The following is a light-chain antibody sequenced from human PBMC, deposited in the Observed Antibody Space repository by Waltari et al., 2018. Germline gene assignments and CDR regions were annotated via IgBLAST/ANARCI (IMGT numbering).Light chain of an antibody. Sequence: QSALTKPASMSGSPGQSITISCTGTSSDVGGYTYVSWYQQHPGKAPKLMIYDVSNRPSGVSNRFSGSKSGNTASLTISGLQAEDEADYYCSSYTSSILWVFGGGTKLTVL. CDR1: SSDVGGYTY. CDR2: DVS. V-gene: IGLV2-14*03. J-gene: IGLJ3*02. CDR3: SSYTSSILWV.